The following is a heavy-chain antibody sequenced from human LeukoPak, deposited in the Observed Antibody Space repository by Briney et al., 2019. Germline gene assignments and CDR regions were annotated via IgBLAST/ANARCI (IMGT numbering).Heavy chain of an antibody. Sequence: ASVKVSCKASGYTFTGYYMHWVRQAPGQGLEWMGWINPNSGGTNYAQKFQGRVTMTRDTSISTAYMELSRLRSDDTAVYYCARVDSTYYDFWSGLGTSWFDPWGQGTLVTVSS. CDR3: ARVDSTYYDFWSGLGTSWFDP. CDR2: INPNSGGT. J-gene: IGHJ5*02. V-gene: IGHV1-2*02. D-gene: IGHD3-3*01. CDR1: GYTFTGYY.